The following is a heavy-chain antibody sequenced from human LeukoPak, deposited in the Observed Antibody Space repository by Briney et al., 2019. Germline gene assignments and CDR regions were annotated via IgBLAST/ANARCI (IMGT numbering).Heavy chain of an antibody. CDR3: ARDEIAVAAQRLDAFDI. CDR1: GYTFTSYG. V-gene: IGHV1-18*01. J-gene: IGHJ3*02. D-gene: IGHD6-19*01. Sequence: ASVKVSCKASGYTFTSYGISWVRQAPGQGLEWMGWISAYNGNTNYAQKLQGRVTMTTDTSTSTAYMELRSLRSDDTAVYYCARDEIAVAAQRLDAFDIWGQGTMVTVSS. CDR2: ISAYNGNT.